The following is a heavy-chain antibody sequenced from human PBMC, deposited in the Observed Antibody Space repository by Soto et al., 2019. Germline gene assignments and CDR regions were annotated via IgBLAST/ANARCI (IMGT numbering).Heavy chain of an antibody. CDR2: INSDGSST. CDR1: GFTFSSYW. CDR3: ARDGYSSSWYQYYYYGMDV. V-gene: IGHV3-74*01. J-gene: IGHJ6*02. D-gene: IGHD6-13*01. Sequence: GGSLRLSCAASGFTFSSYWMHWVRQAPGKGLVWVSRINSDGSSTSYADSVKGRFTISRDNAKNTLYLQMNSLRAEDTAVYYCARDGYSSSWYQYYYYGMDVWGQGTTVTVSS.